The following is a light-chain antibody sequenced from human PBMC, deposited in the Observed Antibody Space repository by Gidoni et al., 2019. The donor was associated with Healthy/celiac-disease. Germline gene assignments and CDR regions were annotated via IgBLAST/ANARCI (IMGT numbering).Light chain of an antibody. J-gene: IGKJ2*02. CDR1: QGISSA. CDR3: QQFNSYPRT. CDR2: DAS. V-gene: IGKV1-13*02. Sequence: TPLTQPPSSLSASVGDRVTITCRASQGISSALAWYQQKPGKAPKLLIYDASSLESGVPSRFSGSGSGTDFTLTISSLQPEDFAAYYCQQFNSYPRTFXQXTKLEIK.